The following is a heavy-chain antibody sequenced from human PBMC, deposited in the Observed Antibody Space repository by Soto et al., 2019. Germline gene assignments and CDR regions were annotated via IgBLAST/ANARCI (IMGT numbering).Heavy chain of an antibody. CDR2: ISGGGGTT. J-gene: IGHJ1*01. Sequence: GGSLRLSCAASGFTFSSYAMSWVHQAPGKGLEWVSGISGGGGTTYYADSVKGRFTISRDNSKNTLYLQVNSLRAEDTAVYYCAKDQAAAGTISRYFQHWGQGTLVTVSS. V-gene: IGHV3-23*01. D-gene: IGHD6-13*01. CDR1: GFTFSSYA. CDR3: AKDQAAAGTISRYFQH.